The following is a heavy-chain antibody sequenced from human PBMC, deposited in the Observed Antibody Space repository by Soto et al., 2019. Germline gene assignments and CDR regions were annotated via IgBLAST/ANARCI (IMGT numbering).Heavy chain of an antibody. CDR2: IIPIFGTA. CDR3: ARVVDTAMVTSPDYYYYGMHV. J-gene: IGHJ6*02. Sequence: ASVKVSCKASGGTFSSYAISWVRQAPGQGLEWMGGIIPIFGTANYAQKFQGRVTITADKSTSTAYMELSSLRSEDTAVYYCARVVDTAMVTSPDYYYYGMHVWGQGTTVTVSS. V-gene: IGHV1-69*06. CDR1: GGTFSSYA. D-gene: IGHD5-18*01.